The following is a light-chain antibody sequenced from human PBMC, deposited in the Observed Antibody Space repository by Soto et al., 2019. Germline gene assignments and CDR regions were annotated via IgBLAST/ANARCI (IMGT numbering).Light chain of an antibody. CDR2: DAS. CDR1: QDISNY. V-gene: IGKV1-33*01. CDR3: QQYDNLPT. Sequence: DIQMTQSPSSLSASVGDRVTTTCQASQDISNYLNWYQQKPGKAPKLLIYDASNLETGVPSRFSGSGSGTDFTFTISSLQPEDIATYYCQQYDNLPTFGQGTKVDIK. J-gene: IGKJ1*01.